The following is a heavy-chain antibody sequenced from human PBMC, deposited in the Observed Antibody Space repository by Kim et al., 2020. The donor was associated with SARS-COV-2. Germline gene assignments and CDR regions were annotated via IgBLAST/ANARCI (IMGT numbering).Heavy chain of an antibody. D-gene: IGHD6-13*01. CDR1: GFTFSSYE. J-gene: IGHJ6*02. CDR2: ISSSGSTI. Sequence: GGSLRLSCAASGFTFSSYEMNWVRQAPGKGLEWVSYISSSGSTIYYADSVKGRFTISRDNAKNSLYLQMNSLRAEDTAVYYCARAPVPSSWSLYYYYGMDVWGQGTTVTVSS. V-gene: IGHV3-48*03. CDR3: ARAPVPSSWSLYYYYGMDV.